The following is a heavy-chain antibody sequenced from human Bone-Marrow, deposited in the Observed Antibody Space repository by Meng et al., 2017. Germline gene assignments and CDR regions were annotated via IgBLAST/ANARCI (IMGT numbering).Heavy chain of an antibody. D-gene: IGHD1-20*01. CDR1: GFTVSSNY. J-gene: IGHJ5*02. Sequence: GESLKISCAASGFTVSSNYMSWVCQAPGKGLEWVSVIYSGGSTYYADSVKGRFTISRDNSKNTLYLQMNSLRAEDTAVYYCARVTGPSWFDPWGQGTLVTVSS. CDR3: ARVTGPSWFDP. V-gene: IGHV3-66*02. CDR2: IYSGGST.